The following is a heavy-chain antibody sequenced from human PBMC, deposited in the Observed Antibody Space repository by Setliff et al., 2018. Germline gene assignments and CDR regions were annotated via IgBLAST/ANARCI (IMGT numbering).Heavy chain of an antibody. V-gene: IGHV1-3*01. Sequence: ASVKVSCKASGSTFTAYDIHWMRQAPGQSLEWMGWINGVNGNTKYSQNFQGRVTFTSDTSANTAFMELSSLRSEDSSMYYCARGQTVGPNSGKDYWGQGTLVTVSS. CDR1: GSTFTAYD. J-gene: IGHJ4*02. D-gene: IGHD1-26*01. CDR3: ARGQTVGPNSGKDY. CDR2: INGVNGNT.